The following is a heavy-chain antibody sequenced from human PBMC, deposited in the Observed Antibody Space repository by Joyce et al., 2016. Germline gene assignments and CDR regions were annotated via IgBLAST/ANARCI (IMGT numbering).Heavy chain of an antibody. V-gene: IGHV3-53*01. D-gene: IGHD6-19*01. J-gene: IGHJ2*01. Sequence: ELQVVESGGRLIQPGGSLRLSCAASGFTVSSNYMSWVRRAPGKGLEWVAVIHFRGDPCYADSVSGRFSISRDNSKNMVYLQMNSLRPDDTAVYYCAREDSSGWDNWYFDLWGRGTLVTVSS. CDR2: IHFRGDP. CDR3: AREDSSGWDNWYFDL. CDR1: GFTVSSNY.